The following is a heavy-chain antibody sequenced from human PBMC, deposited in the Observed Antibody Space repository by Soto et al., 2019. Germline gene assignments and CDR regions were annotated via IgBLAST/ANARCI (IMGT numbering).Heavy chain of an antibody. D-gene: IGHD3-22*01. Sequence: PGASQKFSCKGSEYSFAGYWITWVRQQPGKGLEWMGRIAPSDSPTYYSPSFRGHVTISVTKSITTVFLQWSRLRASDTAMYYCARHFYDSDTGPTFQYYFDSWGQGTPVTVSS. J-gene: IGHJ4*02. CDR1: EYSFAGYW. CDR2: IAPSDSPT. CDR3: ARHFYDSDTGPTFQYYFDS. V-gene: IGHV5-10-1*01.